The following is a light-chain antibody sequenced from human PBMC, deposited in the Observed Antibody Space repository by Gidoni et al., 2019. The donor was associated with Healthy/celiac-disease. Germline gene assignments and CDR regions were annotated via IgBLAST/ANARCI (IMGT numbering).Light chain of an antibody. CDR3: QSADSSGTYV. V-gene: IGLV3-25*03. Sequence: SYELTQPPSVSVSPGQTARITCSGDALPKQYAYWYQQKPGQAPVLVLYKASERPSGIPVRFSGSSSGTTVTLTISGVQAEDEADYYCQSADSSGTYVFGTGTKVTVL. CDR1: ALPKQY. CDR2: KAS. J-gene: IGLJ1*01.